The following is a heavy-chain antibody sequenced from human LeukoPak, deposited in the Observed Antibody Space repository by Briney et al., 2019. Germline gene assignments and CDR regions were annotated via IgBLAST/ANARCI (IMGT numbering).Heavy chain of an antibody. CDR2: IRSKAYGGTT. Sequence: PGGSLGLSCAATGLSVSSNFMSWVRQAPGKGLEWVGFIRSKAYGGTTEYAASVKGRFTISRDDSKSIAYLQMNSLKTEDTAVYYCTRDTYYYDSSIPGYWGQGTLVTVSS. CDR3: TRDTYYYDSSIPGY. CDR1: GLSVSSNF. V-gene: IGHV3-49*04. D-gene: IGHD3-22*01. J-gene: IGHJ4*02.